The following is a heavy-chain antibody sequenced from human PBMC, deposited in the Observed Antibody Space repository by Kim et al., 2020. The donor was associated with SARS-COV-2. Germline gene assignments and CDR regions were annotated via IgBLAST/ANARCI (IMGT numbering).Heavy chain of an antibody. CDR3: ARDLPSGQWPHSGAFDI. V-gene: IGHV3-53*01. D-gene: IGHD6-19*01. J-gene: IGHJ3*02. Sequence: GGSLRLSCAASGFTVSSNYMSWVRQAPGKGLEWVSVIYSGGSTYYADSVKGRFTISRDNSKNTLYLQMNSLRAEDTAVYYCARDLPSGQWPHSGAFDIWGQGTMVTVSS. CDR1: GFTVSSNY. CDR2: IYSGGST.